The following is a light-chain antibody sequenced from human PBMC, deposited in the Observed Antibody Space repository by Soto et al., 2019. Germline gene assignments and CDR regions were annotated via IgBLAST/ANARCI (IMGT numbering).Light chain of an antibody. V-gene: IGKV3-11*01. J-gene: IGKJ1*01. CDR1: QTVSSNY. Sequence: EVVMTQSPATLSVSPGERATLSCRASQTVSSNYLAWCQQRPGQAPRLLIYDASNRATGIPARFSGSGSGTDFTLTISSLEPEDFAVYYCQQRSNWPRTFGQGTKVDIK. CDR2: DAS. CDR3: QQRSNWPRT.